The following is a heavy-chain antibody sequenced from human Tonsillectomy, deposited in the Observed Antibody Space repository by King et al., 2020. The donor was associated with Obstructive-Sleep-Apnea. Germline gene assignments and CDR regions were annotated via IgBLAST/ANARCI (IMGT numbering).Heavy chain of an antibody. D-gene: IGHD3-22*01. J-gene: IGHJ4*02. V-gene: IGHV3-23*04. CDR1: GFTFSSYA. CDR2: ISGSGGST. CDR3: ANHYYDSSGYPWGFDY. Sequence: VQLVESGGGLVQPGGSLRLSCAASGFTFSSYAMSLVRQAPGKGLEWVSAISGSGGSTFYADSLKGRFTISRDNSKNTLYLQMNSLRAEDTAVYYCANHYYDSSGYPWGFDYWGQGTLVTVSS.